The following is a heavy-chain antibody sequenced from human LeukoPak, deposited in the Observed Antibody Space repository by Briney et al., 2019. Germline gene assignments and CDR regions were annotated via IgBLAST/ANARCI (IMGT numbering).Heavy chain of an antibody. D-gene: IGHD3-10*01. CDR2: IGTAGDT. Sequence: PGGSLRLSCAASGFTFSSYDMHWVRQATGKGLEWVSAIGTAGDTYYPGSVKGRFTISRENAKNSSYLQMNSLRAGDTAVYYCARAAYGSGSHFDYWGQGTLVTVSS. CDR1: GFTFSSYD. CDR3: ARAAYGSGSHFDY. J-gene: IGHJ4*02. V-gene: IGHV3-13*01.